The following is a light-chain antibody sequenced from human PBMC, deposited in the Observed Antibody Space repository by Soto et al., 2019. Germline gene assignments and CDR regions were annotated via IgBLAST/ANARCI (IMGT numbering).Light chain of an antibody. CDR1: SSDVGGYNY. CDR2: EVS. J-gene: IGLJ2*01. CDR3: SSYAGSNNFARV. V-gene: IGLV2-8*01. Sequence: QSALTQPPSASGSPGQSVTISCTGTSSDVGGYNYVSWYQQHPGKAPKLMIYEVSKRPSGVPDRFSGSKSGNTASLTVSGLQAEGEADYCCSSYAGSNNFARVFGGGTKLTVL.